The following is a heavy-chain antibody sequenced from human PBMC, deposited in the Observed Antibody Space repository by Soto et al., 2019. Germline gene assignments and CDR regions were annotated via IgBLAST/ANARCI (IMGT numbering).Heavy chain of an antibody. D-gene: IGHD1-26*01. CDR2: INHSGRT. CDR1: GGPFSGYY. CDR3: ARERGASYYFHP. J-gene: IGHJ4*02. V-gene: IGHV4-34*01. Sequence: QVPLQQWGAGLLKPSETLSLTCAVYGGPFSGYYWSWIRQPPGKGLEWIGDINHSGRTSYNPSLNSRVPISIATSKTQVFLTLGSVTAADTAVYYCARERGASYYFHPWGQGTPVTVSS.